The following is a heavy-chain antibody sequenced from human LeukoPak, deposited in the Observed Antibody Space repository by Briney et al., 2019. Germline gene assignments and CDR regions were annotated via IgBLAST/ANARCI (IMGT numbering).Heavy chain of an antibody. J-gene: IGHJ4*02. V-gene: IGHV4-59*01. CDR2: IYYSGST. CDR1: GGSISSYY. Sequence: SETLSLTCTVSGGSISSYYWSWIRQPPGKGLEWIGNIYYSGSTNYNPSLKSRVTISVDTSKNQFSLKLSSVTAADAAVYYCARHGSTGDTDYWGQGTLVTVSS. D-gene: IGHD2-8*02. CDR3: ARHGSTGDTDY.